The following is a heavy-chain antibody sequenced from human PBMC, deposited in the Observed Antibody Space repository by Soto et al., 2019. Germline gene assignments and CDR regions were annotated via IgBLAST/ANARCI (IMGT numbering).Heavy chain of an antibody. CDR2: IWYDGSNK. J-gene: IGHJ4*02. D-gene: IGHD6-19*01. Sequence: PGGALRLSRAASGFTLSSYGMHWVRPAPGKGLEWVAVIWYDGSNKYYADSVKGRFTISRDNSKNTLYLQMNSLRAEDTAVYYCARVPSGPGWPVGRFDYWGQGTLVTVSS. CDR3: ARVPSGPGWPVGRFDY. CDR1: GFTLSSYG. V-gene: IGHV3-33*01.